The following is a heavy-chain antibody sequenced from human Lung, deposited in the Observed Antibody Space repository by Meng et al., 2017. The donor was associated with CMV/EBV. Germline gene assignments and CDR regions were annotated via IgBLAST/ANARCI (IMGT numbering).Heavy chain of an antibody. J-gene: IGHJ4*02. CDR2: MSYDGSKT. V-gene: IGHV3-30*04. Sequence: SCAASGFPFSGHAMHWVRQAPGKGLEWVALMSYDGSKTFYADFVKGRFTISRDNSRNTLYLQMSGLRTDDTAVYYCAKPRSGFVVVPAAIDSWGQGTLVTVSS. CDR1: GFPFSGHA. D-gene: IGHD2-2*01. CDR3: AKPRSGFVVVPAAIDS.